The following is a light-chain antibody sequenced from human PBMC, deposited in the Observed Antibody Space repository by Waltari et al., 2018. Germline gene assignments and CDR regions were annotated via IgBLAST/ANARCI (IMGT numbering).Light chain of an antibody. V-gene: IGLV2-23*02. J-gene: IGLJ3*02. Sequence: QSALTQPASVSGSPGQSITISCTGTSSDVGGYNFVSWYQQHPDKAPKLMVYDVIERPSGVSNRFSGSKSGNTASLTISGLQAEDEADYYCCSYAGRNIWVFGGGTKLTVL. CDR3: CSYAGRNIWV. CDR1: SSDVGGYNF. CDR2: DVI.